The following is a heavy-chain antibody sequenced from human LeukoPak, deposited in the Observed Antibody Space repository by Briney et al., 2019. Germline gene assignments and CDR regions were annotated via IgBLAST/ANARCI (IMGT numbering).Heavy chain of an antibody. CDR1: GFSFSSHG. Sequence: GGSLRLSCAASGFSFSSHGMHWVRQAPGKGLEWVAVISHDGNTKYYADSVKGRFTISRDNSKNTLYLQMNSLRAEDTAVYYCAKVGAPGDYGVTVDYWGQGTLVTVSS. CDR3: AKVGAPGDYGVTVDY. D-gene: IGHD4-17*01. V-gene: IGHV3-30*18. J-gene: IGHJ4*02. CDR2: ISHDGNTK.